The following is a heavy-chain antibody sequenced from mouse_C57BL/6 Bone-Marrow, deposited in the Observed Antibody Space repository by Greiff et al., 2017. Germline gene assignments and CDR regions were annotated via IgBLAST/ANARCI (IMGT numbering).Heavy chain of an antibody. J-gene: IGHJ3*01. D-gene: IGHD1-1*01. CDR3: TRPRLYDGNSYQLAY. Sequence: VQLQQSGTVLARPGASVKMSCKTSGYTFTSYWMHWVKQRPGQGLEWIGAIYPGDSDTSYNQKFKGKAKLTADTSASTAYMELSSLTNEDSAVYDCTRPRLYDGNSYQLAYWGRGTVVTVTA. CDR1: GYTFTSYW. CDR2: IYPGDSDT. V-gene: IGHV1-5*01.